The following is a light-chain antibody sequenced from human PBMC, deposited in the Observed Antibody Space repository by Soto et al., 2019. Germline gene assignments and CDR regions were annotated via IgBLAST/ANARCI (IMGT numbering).Light chain of an antibody. Sequence: EIVLTQSPATLSLSPGERATLSCRASQSVGGYLAWYQQKPGQAPRLLIDDASNRVTGIPARFSGSGSGTDFTLTIRSLEPEDFAVYYCQQRSNWPLLTFGGGTKVEIK. CDR1: QSVGGY. J-gene: IGKJ4*01. CDR3: QQRSNWPLLT. V-gene: IGKV3-11*01. CDR2: DAS.